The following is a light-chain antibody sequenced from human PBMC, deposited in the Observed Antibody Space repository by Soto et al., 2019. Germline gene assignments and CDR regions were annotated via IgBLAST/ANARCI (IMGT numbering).Light chain of an antibody. Sequence: EIVFTQSPGTLSLSPGERATLSCRASQSVSRSYLAWYRQKPGQAPRLIIYGASTRETGIRARFSGSGAGTECTLTISRLEPEDVAVDYCQQYGSSSWTFGQGTKVDIK. CDR1: QSVSRSY. CDR3: QQYGSSSWT. CDR2: GAS. J-gene: IGKJ1*01. V-gene: IGKV3-20*01.